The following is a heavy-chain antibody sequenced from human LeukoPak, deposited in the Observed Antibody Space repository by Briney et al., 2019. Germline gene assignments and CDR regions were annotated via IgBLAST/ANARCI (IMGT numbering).Heavy chain of an antibody. V-gene: IGHV1-2*02. CDR2: INPNSGGT. J-gene: IGHJ4*02. CDR1: GYTFTGYY. Sequence: ASVKVSCKASGYTFTGYYMHWVRQAPGQGLEWMGWINPNSGGTNYAQKFQGRVTMTRDTSISTAYMELSRLRSDDTAVYYCARPSSGWYAGGDYWGQGTLVTVSS. CDR3: ARPSSGWYAGGDY. D-gene: IGHD6-19*01.